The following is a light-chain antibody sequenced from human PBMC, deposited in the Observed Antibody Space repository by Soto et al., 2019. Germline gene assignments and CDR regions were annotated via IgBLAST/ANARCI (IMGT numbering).Light chain of an antibody. CDR1: QSISSG. J-gene: IGKJ2*01. CDR2: DAS. V-gene: IGKV1-5*01. CDR3: QQYNSYPST. Sequence: DIQMTQSPSTLSASVGDRVTITCRASQSISSGLAWYQQKPGKAPKLLIYDASSLESGVPSRFSGSGSGTECPLNISSLQPDDFATYYCQQYNSYPSTVGQGNKLEI.